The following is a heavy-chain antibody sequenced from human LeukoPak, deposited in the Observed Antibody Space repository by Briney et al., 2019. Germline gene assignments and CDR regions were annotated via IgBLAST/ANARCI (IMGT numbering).Heavy chain of an antibody. V-gene: IGHV4-38-2*01. CDR2: IYHSGST. CDR3: ARQSTGINFDY. D-gene: IGHD6-13*01. Sequence: PSETLSLTCAVSGYSISSGYYWGWIRQPPGKGLEWIGSIYHSGSTYYNPSLKSRATISVDTSKNQFSLKLSSVTAADTAVYYCARQSTGINFDYWGQGTLVTVSS. CDR1: GYSISSGYY. J-gene: IGHJ4*02.